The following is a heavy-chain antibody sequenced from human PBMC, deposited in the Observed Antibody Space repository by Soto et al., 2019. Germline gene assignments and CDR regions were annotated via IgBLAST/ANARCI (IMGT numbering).Heavy chain of an antibody. V-gene: IGHV3-33*01. Sequence: QVQLVESGGGVVQPGRSLRLLCAASDFTFNNFAIHWVRQAPGKGLEWVAAIWYDGSKEYYHDSVKGRFTISRDISKKTLYLQMDSLGVEDTAVYYCARAPRFDWYFDVWGRGTLVTVSS. D-gene: IGHD3-16*01. J-gene: IGHJ2*01. CDR1: DFTFNNFA. CDR3: ARAPRFDWYFDV. CDR2: IWYDGSKE.